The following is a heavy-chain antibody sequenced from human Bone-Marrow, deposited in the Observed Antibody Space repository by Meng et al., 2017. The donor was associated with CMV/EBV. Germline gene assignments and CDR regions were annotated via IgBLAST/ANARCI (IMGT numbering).Heavy chain of an antibody. CDR2: IYYSGST. J-gene: IGHJ6*02. D-gene: IGHD4/OR15-4a*01. V-gene: IGHV4-39*07. CDR1: GGSISSSSYY. Sequence: GSLRLSCTVSGGSISSSSYYWGWIRQPPGKGLEWIGSIYYSGSTYYKPSLKSRVTISVDTSKNQFSLKLSSVTAADTAVYYWTLGLWWHGMDVWGQGTTVTVSS. CDR3: TLGLWWHGMDV.